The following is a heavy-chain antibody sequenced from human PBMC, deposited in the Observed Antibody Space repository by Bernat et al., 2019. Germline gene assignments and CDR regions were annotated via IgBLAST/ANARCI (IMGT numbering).Heavy chain of an antibody. V-gene: IGHV3-11*05. CDR1: GFRFSDYY. CDR3: ASDSPRGDY. Sequence: QVQLVESGGGLDKPGGSLRLSCAASGFRFSDYYMAWIRQAPGKGLEWVSYISSGSRYTDYADSVKGRFTISRDDVKNSLYLQMDSLRAEDTAVYYCASDSPRGDYWGQGTLVTVSS. J-gene: IGHJ4*02. CDR2: ISSGSRYT. D-gene: IGHD3-10*01.